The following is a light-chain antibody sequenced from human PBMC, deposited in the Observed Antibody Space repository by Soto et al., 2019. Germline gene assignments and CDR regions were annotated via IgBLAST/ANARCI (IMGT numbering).Light chain of an antibody. CDR3: QQYGSSIT. CDR1: QTVNSSY. Sequence: EIVLTQSPGTLSLSPGERASLSCRASQTVNSSYLAWYQWKPGQAPRLLIYHASSRATGIPDRVSGSGSWADFTLPISRLEPEYFAVYYCQQYGSSITVGGGTKVDIK. V-gene: IGKV3-20*01. CDR2: HAS. J-gene: IGKJ4*01.